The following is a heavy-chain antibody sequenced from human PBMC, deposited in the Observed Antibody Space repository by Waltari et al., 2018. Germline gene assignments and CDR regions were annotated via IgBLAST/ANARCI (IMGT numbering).Heavy chain of an antibody. CDR2: ISSSSSYL. CDR1: GFTFSSYS. Sequence: EVQLVESGGGLVTPGGSLSLSCAASGFTFSSYSMNWVRQAPGKGLEWVSSISSSSSYLYYADSVKGLFTISRDNAKNSLYLQMNSLRAEDTAVYYCAREAVVVPAANYYYYYGMDVWGQGTTVTVSS. V-gene: IGHV3-21*01. CDR3: AREAVVVPAANYYYYYGMDV. J-gene: IGHJ6*02. D-gene: IGHD2-2*01.